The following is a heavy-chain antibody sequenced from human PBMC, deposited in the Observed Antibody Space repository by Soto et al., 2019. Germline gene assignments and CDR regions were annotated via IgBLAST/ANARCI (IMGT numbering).Heavy chain of an antibody. V-gene: IGHV4-31*03. CDR1: GGSITSDGYY. CDR2: IYYSGFT. J-gene: IGHJ5*02. CDR3: ARSVFP. Sequence: QVQLQESGPGPVKHSQTLFLTCTVSGGSITSDGYYWSWIRQHPGKGLEWIGYIYYSGFTYYNPSLKSRVTISVDTSKNQFSLKLSSVTAADTAVYYCARSVFPWGQGTLVTVSS.